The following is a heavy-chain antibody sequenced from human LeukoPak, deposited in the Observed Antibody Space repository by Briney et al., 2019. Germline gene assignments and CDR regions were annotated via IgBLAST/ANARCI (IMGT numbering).Heavy chain of an antibody. V-gene: IGHV3-23*01. CDR1: GFTFSYYA. J-gene: IGHJ4*02. CDR3: AKDLGLGAIAVAGIRGFDY. CDR2: VFGLDHRT. D-gene: IGHD6-19*01. Sequence: GGSLRLSCAASGFTFSYYAMTWVRQAPGKGLEWVSTVFGLDHRTSYADSVKGRFTISRDNSKNTLYLQMNSLRAEDTAVYYCAKDLGLGAIAVAGIRGFDYWGQGTLVTVSS.